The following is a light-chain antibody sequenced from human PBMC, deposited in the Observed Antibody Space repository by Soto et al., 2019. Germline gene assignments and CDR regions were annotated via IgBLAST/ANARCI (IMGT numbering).Light chain of an antibody. V-gene: IGKV3-11*01. Sequence: EIVLTQSPSTLSLSPGERATLSCRASQSVSSYLAWYQQKPGQAPRLLLYDASNRATGIPARFSGSGSGTDFTLTISSLEHEDFAVYYCQQRSNFGQGTRLEIK. CDR2: DAS. CDR3: QQRSN. CDR1: QSVSSY. J-gene: IGKJ5*01.